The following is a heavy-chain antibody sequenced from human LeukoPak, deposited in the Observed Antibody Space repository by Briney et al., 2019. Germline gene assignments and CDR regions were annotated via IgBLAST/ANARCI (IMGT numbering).Heavy chain of an antibody. CDR3: ASGESSCCSGGCYFAS. CDR2: VSSGSSTI. V-gene: IGHV3-11*04. D-gene: IGHD2-21*02. Sequence: GGSLRLSCAASGFTFSDYDMSWIRQAPGKALEWVSYVSSGSSTIYYPDSVNRRITASRANGKRSLYLHMYSTRADDTAKYYCASGESSCCSGGCYFASWGQGTLVTISS. J-gene: IGHJ5*01. CDR1: GFTFSDYD.